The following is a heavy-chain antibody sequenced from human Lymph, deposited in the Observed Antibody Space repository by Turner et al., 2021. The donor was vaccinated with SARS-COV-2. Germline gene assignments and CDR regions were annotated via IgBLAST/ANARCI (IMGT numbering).Heavy chain of an antibody. D-gene: IGHD2-2*01. V-gene: IGHV4-59*01. CDR1: GGSISSYY. Sequence: QVQLQESGPGLVKPSETLSLTCTVSGGSISSYYWSWIRQPPGKGLEWIGYIYYTGSTIYNPSLKSPVTISVDMSKNQFSLKLSSVIAADTAVYYCARLVSAGWYYFDYWGQGTLVTVSS. CDR3: ARLVSAGWYYFDY. J-gene: IGHJ4*02. CDR2: IYYTGST.